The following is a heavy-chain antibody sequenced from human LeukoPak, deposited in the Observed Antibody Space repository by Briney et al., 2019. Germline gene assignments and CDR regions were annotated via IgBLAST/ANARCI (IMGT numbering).Heavy chain of an antibody. V-gene: IGHV1-8*01. CDR3: ARGPSQQQLRLGYWFDP. D-gene: IGHD6-13*01. CDR2: MNPNSGNT. CDR1: GYTFTTHD. Sequence: ASVKVSCKTSGYTFTTHDINWVRQATGQGLEWMGWMNPNSGNTGYAQKFQGRVTMTKNTSSSTAYMELNSLRSDDTAVYYCARGPSQQQLRLGYWFDPWGQGTLVTVSS. J-gene: IGHJ5*02.